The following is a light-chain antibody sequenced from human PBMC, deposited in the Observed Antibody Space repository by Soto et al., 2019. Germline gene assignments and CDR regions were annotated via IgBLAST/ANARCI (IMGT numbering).Light chain of an antibody. CDR3: QQYNSYS. Sequence: DIQMTQSPSSLSASLGDRVTITCRTSQNIYNSLNWYQQKAGRAPAVLIYGASNLQSGVPSRFSGSGSGTEFTLTISSLQPDDFATYYCQQYNSYSFGQGTKVDI. CDR2: GAS. CDR1: QNIYNS. J-gene: IGKJ1*01. V-gene: IGKV1-5*01.